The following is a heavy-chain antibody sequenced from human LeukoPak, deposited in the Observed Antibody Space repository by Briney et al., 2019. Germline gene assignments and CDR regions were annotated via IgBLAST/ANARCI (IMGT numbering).Heavy chain of an antibody. D-gene: IGHD3-10*01. V-gene: IGHV1-24*01. Sequence: ASVKVSCKVSGYTLTELSMHWVRQAPGKGLEWMGGFDPEDGETIYAQKFQGRVTMTEDASTDTAYMGLSSLRSEDTAVYYCATGITMVRGVTYYYYGMDVRGKGTTVTVSS. CDR3: ATGITMVRGVTYYYYGMDV. CDR2: FDPEDGET. J-gene: IGHJ6*04. CDR1: GYTLTELS.